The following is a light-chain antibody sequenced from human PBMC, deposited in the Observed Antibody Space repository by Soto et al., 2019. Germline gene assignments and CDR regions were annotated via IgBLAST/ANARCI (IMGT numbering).Light chain of an antibody. CDR2: KAS. CDR3: QQYNSYST. Sequence: DIQMTQSPSTLSASLGDRVTITCRDSQSISSWLAWYQQKPGKAPKLLIYKASSLESGVPSRFSGSGSGTEFTLTISSLQPDDFATYYCQQYNSYSTFGQGTKVEIK. J-gene: IGKJ1*01. CDR1: QSISSW. V-gene: IGKV1-5*03.